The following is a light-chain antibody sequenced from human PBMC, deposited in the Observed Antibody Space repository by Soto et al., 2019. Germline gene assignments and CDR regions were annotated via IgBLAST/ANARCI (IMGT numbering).Light chain of an antibody. Sequence: QSALTQPPSVSGSPGQSVTISCTGTSSDVGAYNYVAWYQQHPGKAPKVIIYEVSERPSGVSDRFSGSKSGNTASLMISGLQAEDEADYYCCSYAGSTTQTYVFGSGTKVTVL. CDR3: CSYAGSTTQTYV. V-gene: IGLV2-11*01. CDR1: SSDVGAYNY. J-gene: IGLJ1*01. CDR2: EVS.